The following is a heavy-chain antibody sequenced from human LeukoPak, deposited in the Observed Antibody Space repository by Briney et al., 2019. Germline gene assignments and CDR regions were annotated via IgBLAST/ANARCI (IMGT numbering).Heavy chain of an antibody. V-gene: IGHV1-2*02. J-gene: IGHJ4*02. CDR3: ASESDYYDSSGYPC. Sequence: GASVKVSCKAPGYTFTGYYMHWVRQAPGQGLEWMGCINPNSGGTNYAQKFQGRVTMTRDTSISTAYMELSKLRSDDTAVYYCASESDYYDSSGYPCWGQGTLVTVSS. D-gene: IGHD3-22*01. CDR2: INPNSGGT. CDR1: GYTFTGYY.